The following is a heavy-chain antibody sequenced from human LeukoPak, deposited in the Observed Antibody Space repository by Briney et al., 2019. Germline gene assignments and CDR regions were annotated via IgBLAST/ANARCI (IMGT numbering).Heavy chain of an antibody. D-gene: IGHD3-3*01. V-gene: IGHV4-59*08. CDR1: GGSISSYY. J-gene: IGHJ5*02. CDR3: ARHFWRSWFDP. Sequence: PSETLSLTCTVSGGSISSYYWSWIRQPPGKGLEWIGYIYYSGSTNYNPSLKSRVTISVDTSKNQFSLKLSSVTAADTAVYYCARHFWRSWFDPWGQGTLVTVSS. CDR2: IYYSGST.